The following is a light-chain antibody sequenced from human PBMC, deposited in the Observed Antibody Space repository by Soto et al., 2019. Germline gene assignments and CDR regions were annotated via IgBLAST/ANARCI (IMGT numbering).Light chain of an antibody. J-gene: IGKJ1*01. V-gene: IGKV3-15*01. CDR3: QQFHYWWT. CDR2: DAS. CDR1: QNIDNK. Sequence: EIVVTQSPATLSVSPGERATLSCRASQNIDNKLVWYQQKPGQVPRLLIYDASTRATGIPARFSGSGSGTEFTLTISSLQSEDFAFYYCQQFHYWWTFGQGTKVEIK.